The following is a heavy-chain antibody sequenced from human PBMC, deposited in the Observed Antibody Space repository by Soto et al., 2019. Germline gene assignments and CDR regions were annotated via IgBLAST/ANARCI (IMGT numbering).Heavy chain of an antibody. CDR1: GDSVSSNSAA. Sequence: PSQTLSLTCAISGDSVSSNSAAWNWIRQSPSRGLEWLGRTYYRSKWYNDYAVSVKSRITINPDTSKNQFSLQLNSVTPEDTAVYYCARGRGYCSGGSCESVPYWFDPWGQGTLVTVSS. CDR3: ARGRGYCSGGSCESVPYWFDP. D-gene: IGHD2-15*01. CDR2: TYYRSKWYN. V-gene: IGHV6-1*01. J-gene: IGHJ5*02.